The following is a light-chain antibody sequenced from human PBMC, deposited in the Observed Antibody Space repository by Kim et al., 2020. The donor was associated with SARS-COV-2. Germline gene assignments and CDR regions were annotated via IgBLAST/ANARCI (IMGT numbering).Light chain of an antibody. V-gene: IGKV1-39*01. CDR1: QSISSH. CDR3: QQSYITPFT. CDR2: AAS. Sequence: DFVMTQSPSSLSASVGDRVTITCRTSQSISSHLNWYHQKPGRAPKLLIYAASTLQGGVPSRFSGSGSETDFTLTISSLQPEDFGTYFCQQSYITPFTFGPGTKVDIK. J-gene: IGKJ3*01.